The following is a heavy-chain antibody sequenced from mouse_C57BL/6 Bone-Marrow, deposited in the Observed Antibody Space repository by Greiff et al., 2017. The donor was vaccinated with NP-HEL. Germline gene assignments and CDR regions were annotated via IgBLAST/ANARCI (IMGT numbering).Heavy chain of an antibody. Sequence: VHVKQSGPELVKPGASVKISCKASGYSFTDYNMNWVKQSNGKSLEWIGVINPNYGTTSYNQKFKGKATLTVDQSSSTAYMQLNSLTSEDSAVYYCARWVIGDYYAMDYWGQGTSVTVSS. CDR3: ARWVIGDYYAMDY. D-gene: IGHD2-2*01. CDR2: INPNYGTT. J-gene: IGHJ4*01. V-gene: IGHV1-39*01. CDR1: GYSFTDYN.